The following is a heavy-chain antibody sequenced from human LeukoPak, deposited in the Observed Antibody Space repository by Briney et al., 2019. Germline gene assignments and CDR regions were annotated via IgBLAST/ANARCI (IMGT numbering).Heavy chain of an antibody. CDR3: TRGDYGMY. CDR1: GYPFSNNL. CDR2: IYVYDSDV. Sequence: GESLKISRKGSGYPFSNNLVALGRQMPGNGLEWMGIIYVYDSDVRYSPSFQGQVTIPDDKSISTAYLQWISLKASDSAMYYCTRGDYGMYWGQGTLVTVSS. V-gene: IGHV5-51*01. D-gene: IGHD4-17*01. J-gene: IGHJ4*02.